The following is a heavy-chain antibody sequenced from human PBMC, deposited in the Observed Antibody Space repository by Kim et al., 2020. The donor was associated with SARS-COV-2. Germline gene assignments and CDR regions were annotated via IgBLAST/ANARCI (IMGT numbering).Heavy chain of an antibody. J-gene: IGHJ4*02. Sequence: YADAVKGRFTISSDNSKNTLYLQMNSLRAEDTAVYYCAKSWTYSSSFPQVWGQGTLVTVSS. V-gene: IGHV3-30*02. CDR3: AKSWTYSSSFPQV. D-gene: IGHD6-6*01.